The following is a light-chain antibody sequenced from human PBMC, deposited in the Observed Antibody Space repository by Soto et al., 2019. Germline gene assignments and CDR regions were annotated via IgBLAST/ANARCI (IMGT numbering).Light chain of an antibody. V-gene: IGKV1-9*01. CDR2: TVS. CDR3: QQFTSSPFT. Sequence: DIQLTQSPSFLSASVGDRLTITCRAGQDIRSSLAWYQQKPGKAPNLLIYTVSTLQSGVPSRFSGSRSGTEFTLTISRLQPEDFATYYCQQFTSSPFTFGAGAQVEI. CDR1: QDIRSS. J-gene: IGKJ4*01.